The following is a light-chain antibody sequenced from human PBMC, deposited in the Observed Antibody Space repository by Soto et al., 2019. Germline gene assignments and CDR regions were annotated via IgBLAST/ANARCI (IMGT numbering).Light chain of an antibody. V-gene: IGKV3-11*01. CDR2: DAS. Sequence: EIVLTQSPATLSLSPGERATLSCRASQSVGSYLAWYQHKPGQPPRLLIYDASNRATGIPARFSGSGSGTDFPLTLSSLEPEDFAVYYCQQRSNWPPTWTFGQGTKVEIK. CDR3: QQRSNWPPTWT. CDR1: QSVGSY. J-gene: IGKJ1*01.